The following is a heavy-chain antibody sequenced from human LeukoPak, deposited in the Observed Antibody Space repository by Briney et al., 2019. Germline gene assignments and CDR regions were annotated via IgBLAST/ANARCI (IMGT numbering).Heavy chain of an antibody. CDR1: GYTFTGYH. V-gene: IGHV1-2*06. D-gene: IGHD2-2*01. Sequence: ASVKVSCKASGYTFTGYHMHWVRQAPGQGLEWMGRINPNTGGTEYAQKFQGRVTMTRDTSISTAYMDLSRLRSDDTAVYYCARDYCSSTSCPFDYWGQGTLVTVSS. CDR3: ARDYCSSTSCPFDY. J-gene: IGHJ4*02. CDR2: INPNTGGT.